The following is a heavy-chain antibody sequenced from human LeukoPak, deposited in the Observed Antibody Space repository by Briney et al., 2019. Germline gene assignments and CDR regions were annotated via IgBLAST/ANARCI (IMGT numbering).Heavy chain of an antibody. CDR1: GFTFSSYE. Sequence: GGSLRLSCAASGFTFSSYEMNWVRQAPGKGLEWVSYISSSGSTIYYADSVKGRFTISRDNSKNTLYLQMNSLRAEDTAVYYCAKAQGVGRLLWFEELSDYWGQGTLVTVSS. J-gene: IGHJ4*02. CDR2: ISSSGSTI. V-gene: IGHV3-48*03. CDR3: AKAQGVGRLLWFEELSDY. D-gene: IGHD3-10*01.